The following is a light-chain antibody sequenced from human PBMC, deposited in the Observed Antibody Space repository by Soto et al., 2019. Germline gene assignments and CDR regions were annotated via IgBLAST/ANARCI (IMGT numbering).Light chain of an antibody. CDR2: TAA. CDR3: LHSYSIPLT. V-gene: IGKV1-39*01. CDR1: QSLDRDY. Sequence: DIQITQSPSTLSASVGDRVTMTCRASQSLDRDYLAWYQQKPGKAPKFLIYTAATLQSGVPSRFSGSGSGTDFTLTISSLQPEDFASYYCLHSYSIPLTFAGGTKVDI. J-gene: IGKJ4*01.